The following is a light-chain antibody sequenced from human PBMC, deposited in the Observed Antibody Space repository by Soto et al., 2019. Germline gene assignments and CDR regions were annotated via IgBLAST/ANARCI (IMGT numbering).Light chain of an antibody. CDR1: NSDVGGYNY. V-gene: IGLV2-14*01. CDR3: YSYTSSRTYV. CDR2: DVS. Sequence: QSALTQPASVSGSPGQSITISCTGTNSDVGGYNYVSWYQQHPAKAPKLMIYDVSNRPSGVSNRFSGSKSGNTASLTISGLQAEDEADYYCYSYTSSRTYVFGTGTKLTVL. J-gene: IGLJ1*01.